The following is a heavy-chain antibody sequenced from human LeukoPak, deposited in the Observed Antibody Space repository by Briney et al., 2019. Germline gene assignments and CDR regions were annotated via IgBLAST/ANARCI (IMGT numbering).Heavy chain of an antibody. CDR3: ARHVYTTTVTRGEYYYYYYMDV. V-gene: IGHV4-39*01. Sequence: SETLSLTCTVSGGSINRSSYYWVWIRQPPGKGLEWIGSIYYSGSTYYNPSLKSRVTISVDTSKNQFSLKLSSVTAADTAVYYCARHVYTTTVTRGEYYYYYYMDVWGKGTTVTISS. CDR2: IYYSGST. CDR1: GGSINRSSYY. J-gene: IGHJ6*03. D-gene: IGHD4-17*01.